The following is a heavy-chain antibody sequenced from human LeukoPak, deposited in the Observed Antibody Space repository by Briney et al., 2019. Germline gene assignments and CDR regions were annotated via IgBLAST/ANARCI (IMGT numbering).Heavy chain of an antibody. CDR1: GLTFSDHD. D-gene: IGHD6-19*01. Sequence: PGGSLRLSCAPSGLTFSDHDMDWVRQAPGKGLEWVGTIYYSGCTYYNPSLKSRVTISDDTSKNQFSLKLSSVTAADTPVYYCAGGGSGWPTSVVVDYWGQGTLVTVSS. V-gene: IGHV4-38-2*01. J-gene: IGHJ4*02. CDR2: IYYSGCT. CDR3: AGGGSGWPTSVVVDY.